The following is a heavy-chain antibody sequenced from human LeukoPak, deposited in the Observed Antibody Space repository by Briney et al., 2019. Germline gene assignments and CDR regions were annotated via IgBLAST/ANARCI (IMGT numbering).Heavy chain of an antibody. CDR2: IKQDGSEK. J-gene: IGHJ4*02. V-gene: IGHV3-7*01. CDR3: ARAPTYCTNGVCYNSRFYY. Sequence: PGGSLRLSCAASGFTFSSYWMSWVRQAPGKGLAWVANIKQDGSEKYYVDSVKGRFTISRDNAKNSLYLQMNGLRAEDTAVYYCARAPTYCTNGVCYNSRFYYWGQGTLVTVSS. CDR1: GFTFSSYW. D-gene: IGHD2-8*01.